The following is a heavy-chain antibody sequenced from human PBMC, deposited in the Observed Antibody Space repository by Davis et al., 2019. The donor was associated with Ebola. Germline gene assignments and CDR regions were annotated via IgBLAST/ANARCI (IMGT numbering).Heavy chain of an antibody. CDR2: ISSSSSYT. CDR1: GFTFSDYY. V-gene: IGHV3-11*03. J-gene: IGHJ4*02. D-gene: IGHD6-13*01. Sequence: GGSLRLSCAASGFTFSDYYMSWIRQAPGKGLEWVSYISSSSSYTNYADSVKGRFTISRDNAKNSLYLQMNSLRAEDTAVYYCAKWGSSWYYFDYWGQGTLVTVSS. CDR3: AKWGSSWYYFDY.